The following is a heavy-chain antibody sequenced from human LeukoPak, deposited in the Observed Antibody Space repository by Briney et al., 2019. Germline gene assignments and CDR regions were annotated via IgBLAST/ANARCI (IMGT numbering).Heavy chain of an antibody. V-gene: IGHV3-23*01. Sequence: PGGSLRLSCAASGFTFSTYAVNWVRQAPGKGLEWVSAISTSGGRTYYADSVKGRFTISRDNSKNTLYLQMNGLRGEDTGVYYWAKGRNGDNVAEASDIWGQGAIVTV. J-gene: IGHJ3*02. D-gene: IGHD4-17*01. CDR3: AKGRNGDNVAEASDI. CDR1: GFTFSTYA. CDR2: ISTSGGRT.